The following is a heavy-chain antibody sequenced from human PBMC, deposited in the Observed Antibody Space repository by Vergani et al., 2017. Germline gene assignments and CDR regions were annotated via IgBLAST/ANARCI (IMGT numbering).Heavy chain of an antibody. CDR1: GFTSAGYA. Sequence: EVQLEESGGGLVLPGRSLRPSCVASGFTSAGYAMHWVRQAPGKGLEWVSGISWNSNSIGYADSVKGRFTISRDKAKNSLYLQMNSLRAEDTALYYCAKDLGTSSGGGWFDPWGQGTLVTVSS. CDR3: AKDLGTSSGGGWFDP. D-gene: IGHD6-6*01. CDR2: ISWNSNSI. V-gene: IGHV3-9*02. J-gene: IGHJ5*02.